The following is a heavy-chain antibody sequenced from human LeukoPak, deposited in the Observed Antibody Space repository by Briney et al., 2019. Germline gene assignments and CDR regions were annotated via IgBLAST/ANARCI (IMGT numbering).Heavy chain of an antibody. D-gene: IGHD6-13*01. J-gene: IGHJ6*04. CDR3: ARDLVPAAEYYYYYGMDV. CDR1: GFTFSSYA. V-gene: IGHV3-30*04. Sequence: GGSLRLSCAASGFTFSSYAMHWVRQAPGKGLEWVAVISYDGSNKYYADSAKGRFTISRDNSKNTLYLQMNSLRAEDTAVYYCARDLVPAAEYYYYYGMDVWGKGTTVTVSS. CDR2: ISYDGSNK.